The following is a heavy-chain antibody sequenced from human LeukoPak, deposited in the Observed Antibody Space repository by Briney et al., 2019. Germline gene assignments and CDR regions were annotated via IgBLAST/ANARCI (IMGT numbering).Heavy chain of an antibody. CDR3: ARGQLRRRPFDY. V-gene: IGHV4-34*01. CDR2: INHSGST. CDR1: GGSFSGYY. D-gene: IGHD2-2*01. Sequence: PSETLSFTCAVYGGSFSGYYWSWIRQPPGKGLEWIGEINHSGSTNYNPSLKSRVTISVDTSKNQFSLKLSSVTAADTAVYYCARGQLRRRPFDYWGQGTLVTVSS. J-gene: IGHJ4*02.